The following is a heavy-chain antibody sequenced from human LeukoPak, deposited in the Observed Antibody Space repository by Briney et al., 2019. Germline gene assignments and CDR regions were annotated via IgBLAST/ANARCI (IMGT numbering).Heavy chain of an antibody. Sequence: GGSLRLSCAASGFTFSSYAMSWVRQAPGKGLEWVSAISGSGGSTYYADSVKGRFTISRDNSKNTLYLQMNSLRAEDTAVYYCAKDQLSIVATINDYWGQGTLVTVSS. D-gene: IGHD5-12*01. CDR3: AKDQLSIVATINDY. CDR1: GFTFSSYA. V-gene: IGHV3-23*01. J-gene: IGHJ4*02. CDR2: ISGSGGST.